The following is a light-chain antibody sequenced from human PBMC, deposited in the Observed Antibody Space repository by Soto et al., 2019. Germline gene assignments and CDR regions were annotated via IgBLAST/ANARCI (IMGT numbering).Light chain of an antibody. V-gene: IGKV3-15*01. Sequence: EIGMTQSPATLSVSPGERATLSCRASESVGSNLAWYQQKPGQAPRLLIYGASTRATGILARFSGSGSGTEFTLTISSLQSEDFALYYCQQYNNWLTFGGGTKVEIK. CDR1: ESVGSN. J-gene: IGKJ4*01. CDR2: GAS. CDR3: QQYNNWLT.